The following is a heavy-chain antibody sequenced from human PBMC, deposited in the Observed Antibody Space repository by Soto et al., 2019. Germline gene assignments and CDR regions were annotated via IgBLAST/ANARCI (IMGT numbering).Heavy chain of an antibody. CDR3: ARDHSYGLGAFDI. D-gene: IGHD5-18*01. Sequence: GGSLRLSCAASGFTFSSYEMNWVRQAPGKWLEWVSYISSSGSTIYYADSVKGRFTISRDNAKNSLYLQMNSLRAEDTAVYYCARDHSYGLGAFDIWGQGTMVTVSS. J-gene: IGHJ3*02. CDR1: GFTFSSYE. CDR2: ISSSGSTI. V-gene: IGHV3-48*03.